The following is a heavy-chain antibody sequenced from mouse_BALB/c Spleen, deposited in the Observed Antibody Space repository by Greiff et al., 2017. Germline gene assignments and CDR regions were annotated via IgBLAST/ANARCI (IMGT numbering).Heavy chain of an antibody. CDR3: ARATVVADY. CDR1: GFTFSSYG. D-gene: IGHD1-1*01. Sequence: EVKLVESGGGLVQPGGSLKLSCAASGFTFSSYGMSWVRQTPDKRLELVATINSNGGSTYYPDSVKGRFTISRDNAKNTLYLQMSSLKSEDTAMYYCARATVVADYWGQGTTLTVSS. V-gene: IGHV5-6-3*01. CDR2: INSNGGST. J-gene: IGHJ2*01.